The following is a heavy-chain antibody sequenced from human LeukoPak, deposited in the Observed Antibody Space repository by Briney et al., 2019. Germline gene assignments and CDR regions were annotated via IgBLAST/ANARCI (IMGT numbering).Heavy chain of an antibody. Sequence: GGSLRLSCAASGFTFSSYWMSWVRQAPGKGLEWVANITQDGSEKYYVDSVKGRFTISRDNAKNSLYLQMNSLRAEDTAVYYCARESPSYDFWSGYSWNFDYWGQGTLVTVSS. J-gene: IGHJ4*02. CDR1: GFTFSSYW. V-gene: IGHV3-7*01. CDR3: ARESPSYDFWSGYSWNFDY. D-gene: IGHD3-3*01. CDR2: ITQDGSEK.